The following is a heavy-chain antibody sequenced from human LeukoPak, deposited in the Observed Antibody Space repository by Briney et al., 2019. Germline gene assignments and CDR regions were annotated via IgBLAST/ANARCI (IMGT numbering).Heavy chain of an antibody. CDR3: AREVGGYFDY. Sequence: TGGSLRLSCAASGFTFSSYAMHWVRQAPGKGLEDVSAISSDGGSTYQANSVKGRFTISRDNSKNTLYLQMGSLRAEDMAVYYCAREVGGYFDYWGQGTLVTVSS. V-gene: IGHV3-64*01. J-gene: IGHJ4*02. CDR1: GFTFSSYA. CDR2: ISSDGGST.